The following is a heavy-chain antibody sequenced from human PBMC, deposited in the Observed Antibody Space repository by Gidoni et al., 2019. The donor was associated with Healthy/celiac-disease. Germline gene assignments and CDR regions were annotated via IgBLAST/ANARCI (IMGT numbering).Heavy chain of an antibody. J-gene: IGHJ6*03. CDR3: ASNAPYYYYMDV. V-gene: IGHV4-30-2*01. Sequence: STYYNPSLKSRVTISVDRSKNQFSLKLSSVTAADTAVYYCASNAPYYYYMDVWGKGTTVTVSS. CDR2: ST.